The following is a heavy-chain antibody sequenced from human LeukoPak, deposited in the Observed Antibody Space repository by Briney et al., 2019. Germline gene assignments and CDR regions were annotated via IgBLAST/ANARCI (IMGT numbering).Heavy chain of an antibody. CDR2: IYTSGGT. J-gene: IGHJ4*02. CDR1: GDSISSYY. D-gene: IGHD6-6*01. Sequence: SSETLSLTCTVSGDSISSYYWSWIRQPPGKGLEWIGYIYTSGGTNYIPSLKGRVTISIDTSKNQFSLKLSSVTAADSAVYYCARLTRLSTSPDRYYLDYWGQGTLVAVSS. V-gene: IGHV4-4*09. CDR3: ARLTRLSTSPDRYYLDY.